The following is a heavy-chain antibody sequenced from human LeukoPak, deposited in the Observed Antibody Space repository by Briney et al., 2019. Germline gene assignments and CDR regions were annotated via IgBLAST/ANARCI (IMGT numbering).Heavy chain of an antibody. D-gene: IGHD6-19*01. CDR2: IQQDGSEK. V-gene: IGHV3-7*04. CDR3: AGGTGWLINY. CDR1: GFTFTGHW. J-gene: IGHJ4*02. Sequence: GGSLRLSCAAHGFTFTGHWMNWVRQAQGKGLEWVANIQQDGSEKNYVDSVKGRFTISRDNSKNSLYLQLNSRRAEAAAVYYCAGGTGWLINYWGQGSLVTVSS.